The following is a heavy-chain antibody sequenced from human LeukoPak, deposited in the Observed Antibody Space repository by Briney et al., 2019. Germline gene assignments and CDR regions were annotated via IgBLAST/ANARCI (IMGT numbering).Heavy chain of an antibody. Sequence: SETLSLTCTVSGGSISSSSYYWGWIRQPPGKGLEWIGVINHSGSTNYNPSLKSRVTISVDTSKNQFSLKLSSVTAADTAVYYCASTPSSSWYPVGYYYYYMDVWGKGTTVTISS. D-gene: IGHD6-13*01. J-gene: IGHJ6*03. CDR3: ASTPSSSWYPVGYYYYYMDV. CDR1: GGSISSSSYY. V-gene: IGHV4-39*07. CDR2: INHSGST.